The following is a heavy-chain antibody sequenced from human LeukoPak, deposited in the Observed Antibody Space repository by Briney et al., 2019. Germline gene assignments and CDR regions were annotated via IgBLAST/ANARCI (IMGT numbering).Heavy chain of an antibody. V-gene: IGHV3-21*01. Sequence: GGSLRLSCAASGFTFSSYSMNWVRQAPGKGLEWVSSISSSSSYIYYADSLKGRFTISRDNAKNSLYLQMNSLRAEDTAVYYCARSITIFGVVIYAFDIWGQGTMVTVSS. J-gene: IGHJ3*02. CDR3: ARSITIFGVVIYAFDI. D-gene: IGHD3-3*01. CDR2: ISSSSSYI. CDR1: GFTFSSYS.